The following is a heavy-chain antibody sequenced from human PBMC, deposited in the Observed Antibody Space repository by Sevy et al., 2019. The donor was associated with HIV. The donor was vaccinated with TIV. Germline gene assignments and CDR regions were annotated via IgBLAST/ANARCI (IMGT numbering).Heavy chain of an antibody. V-gene: IGHV1-2*02. J-gene: IGHJ4*02. D-gene: IGHD2-21*01. CDR3: ARAQCGGDCYSRSLDY. CDR1: GYTFTGYY. CDR2: INPNSGGT. Sequence: ASVKVSCKASGYTFTGYYMHWVRQAPGQGLEWMGWINPNSGGTNYAQKFQGRVTMTRDTSISTAYMELSRLRSDDTALYYCARAQCGGDCYSRSLDYWGQGTLVTVSS.